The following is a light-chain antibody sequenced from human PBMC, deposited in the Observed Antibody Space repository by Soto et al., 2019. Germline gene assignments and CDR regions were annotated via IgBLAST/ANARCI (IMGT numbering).Light chain of an antibody. J-gene: IGKJ2*01. CDR2: GAS. V-gene: IGKV3-20*01. Sequence: EIVLTQSPGTLSLSPGERVTLSCRASQSVRSSYLAWYQQKPGQAPRLLIYGASSRATGIPDRFSGSGSGTDFTLTISRLETEDFAVYCCQQYGSSPYTFGHGTKLEI. CDR1: QSVRSSY. CDR3: QQYGSSPYT.